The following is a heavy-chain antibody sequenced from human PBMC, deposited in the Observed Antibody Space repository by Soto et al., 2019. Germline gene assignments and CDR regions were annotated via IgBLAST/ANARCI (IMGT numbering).Heavy chain of an antibody. Sequence: EVVLLQSGGDLVQPGGSLRLSCAASGFTFSDYAMTWVRQAPGKGLEWVSSVSFRGDIYYADSLEGRFTISRDDAKNSLYLQMNSLRAEDTAVYYCARGCSSASCYYYWGQGTLVTVSS. CDR3: ARGCSSASCYYY. D-gene: IGHD2-2*01. V-gene: IGHV3-21*01. J-gene: IGHJ4*02. CDR1: GFTFSDYA. CDR2: VSFRGDI.